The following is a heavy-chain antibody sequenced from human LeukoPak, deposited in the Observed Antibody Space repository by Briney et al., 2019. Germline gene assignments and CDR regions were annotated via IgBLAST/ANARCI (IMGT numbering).Heavy chain of an antibody. CDR2: ITGSGVST. D-gene: IGHD6-19*01. CDR3: ARFAQSAVFYVF. V-gene: IGHV3-23*01. Sequence: GGSLRLSCAASGWTFSSYGMSWVRQAPGKGLEWVSAITGSGVSTYYADSVKGRFTISRDNSKNTLLLQMDSLRAEDTAVYYCARFAQSAVFYVFWGQGTLVTVSS. CDR1: GWTFSSYG. J-gene: IGHJ1*01.